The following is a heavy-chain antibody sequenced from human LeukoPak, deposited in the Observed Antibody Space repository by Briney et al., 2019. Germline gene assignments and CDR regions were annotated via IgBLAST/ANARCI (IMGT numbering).Heavy chain of an antibody. CDR2: ISGVSSDI. CDR1: GFTFSDYY. CDR3: ARGGAHGMDV. D-gene: IGHD1-26*01. J-gene: IGHJ6*02. Sequence: GGSLRLSCAASGFTFSDYYMTWIRRAPGKGLEWVSYISGVSSDIYYADSVKGRFTISRDNAKKSVYLQMNSLRAEDTAVYYCARGGAHGMDVWGLGTTVTVSS. V-gene: IGHV3-11*01.